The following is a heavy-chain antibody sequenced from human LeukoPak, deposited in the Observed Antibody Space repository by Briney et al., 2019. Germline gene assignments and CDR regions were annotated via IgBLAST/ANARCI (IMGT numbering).Heavy chain of an antibody. Sequence: PSETLSLTCAVYGGSFSGYYWSWIRQPPGKGLEWIGEINHSGSTNYNPSLKSRVTISVDTSKNQFSLKLSSVTDADTAVYYCARGGYSGLTHWDQGTLVTVSS. J-gene: IGHJ4*02. CDR1: GGSFSGYY. CDR3: ARGGYSGLTH. CDR2: INHSGST. V-gene: IGHV4-34*01. D-gene: IGHD5-12*01.